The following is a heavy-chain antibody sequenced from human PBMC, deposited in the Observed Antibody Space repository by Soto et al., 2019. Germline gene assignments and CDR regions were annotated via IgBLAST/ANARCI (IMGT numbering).Heavy chain of an antibody. Sequence: GASVKVSCKASGYTFSSYAMHWVGQAPGQMLEWMGWINAGYGNTKSSQKFQDRVTISRDTSASTAYMELNSLRSEDTAVYYCARDTGDGTFEFWGQGTMVTVSS. CDR2: INAGYGNT. V-gene: IGHV1-3*01. CDR3: ARDTGDGTFEF. CDR1: GYTFSSYA. J-gene: IGHJ4*02. D-gene: IGHD7-27*01.